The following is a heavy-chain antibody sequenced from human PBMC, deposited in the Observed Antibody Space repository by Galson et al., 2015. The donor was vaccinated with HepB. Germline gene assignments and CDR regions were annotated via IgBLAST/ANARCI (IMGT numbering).Heavy chain of an antibody. J-gene: IGHJ4*02. D-gene: IGHD6-19*01. V-gene: IGHV6-1*01. CDR3: ARAALRYSSGWYLDY. CDR1: GDSVSSNGAA. CDR2: TYYRSKWYN. Sequence: AISGDSVSSNGAAWNWVRQSPSRGLEWLGRTYYRSKWYNDYAVSVKSRITINPDTSKNQFSLQLKSVTPEDTAVYYCARAALRYSSGWYLDYWGQGNMVTVSS.